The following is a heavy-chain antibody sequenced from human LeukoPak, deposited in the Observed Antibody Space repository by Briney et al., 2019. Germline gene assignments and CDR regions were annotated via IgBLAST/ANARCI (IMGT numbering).Heavy chain of an antibody. CDR1: AGSINSYY. CDR2: IHYTGST. V-gene: IGHV4-59*01. CDR3: ARGGYYGSGNDFRFDP. D-gene: IGHD3-10*01. Sequence: SETLSLTCTVSAGSINSYYWRWIRQPPEKGLECIGCIHYTGSTNYNPSLKSRVTISVDTSKSQFSLKLSSVTAADTAIYYCARGGYYGSGNDFRFDPWGQGTLVTVSS. J-gene: IGHJ5*02.